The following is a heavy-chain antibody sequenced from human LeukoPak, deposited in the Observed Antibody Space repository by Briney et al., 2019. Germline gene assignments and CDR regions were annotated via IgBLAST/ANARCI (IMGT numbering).Heavy chain of an antibody. V-gene: IGHV4-59*08. D-gene: IGHD2-2*01. Sequence: PSETLSLTCTVSGGSISSYYWSWIRQPPGKGLEWIGYIYYSGSTNYDPSFKSRVTISVDTSKNQFSLKLSSVTAADTAVYYCATNSYCSSTSCLAPWGQGTLVTVSS. CDR1: GGSISSYY. CDR2: IYYSGST. CDR3: ATNSYCSSTSCLAP. J-gene: IGHJ4*02.